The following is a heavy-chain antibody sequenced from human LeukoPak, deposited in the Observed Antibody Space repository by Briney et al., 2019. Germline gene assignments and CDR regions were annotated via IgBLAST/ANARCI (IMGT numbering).Heavy chain of an antibody. D-gene: IGHD5-24*01. J-gene: IGHJ4*02. CDR2: IWYDGSNK. CDR3: AKPASRGDGLNYFDY. CDR1: GFTFSSYG. V-gene: IGHV3-33*06. Sequence: PGGSLRLSCAASGFTFSSYGMHWVRQAPGKGLEWVAVIWYDGSNKYYADSVKGRFTISRDNSKNTLYLQMNSLRAEDTAVYYCAKPASRGDGLNYFDYWGQGTLVTVSS.